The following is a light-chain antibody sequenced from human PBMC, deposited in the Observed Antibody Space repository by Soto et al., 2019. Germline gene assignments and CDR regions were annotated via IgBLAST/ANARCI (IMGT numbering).Light chain of an antibody. Sequence: EIVLTQSPATLSLSPGERATLSCRASQSVSSYLACYQQKPGQAPRLLIYDASNRATGIPARFSGSGSGTDFTLTISSLEPEDFAVYYCQQRSNLPPTFGQGTKVQIK. J-gene: IGKJ1*01. V-gene: IGKV3-11*01. CDR1: QSVSSY. CDR2: DAS. CDR3: QQRSNLPPT.